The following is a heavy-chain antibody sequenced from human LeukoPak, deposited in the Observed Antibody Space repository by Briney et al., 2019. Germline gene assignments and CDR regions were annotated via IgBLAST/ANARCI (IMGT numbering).Heavy chain of an antibody. CDR1: GFTFSSYS. CDR3: ARNAGWEVTPF. V-gene: IGHV3-21*01. J-gene: IGHJ4*02. Sequence: GGSLRLSCAASGFTFSSYSMNWVRQAPGKGLEWVSFISSSSSNIYYADSVKGRFTISRDNAKNSLYLQMNSLRAEDTAVYYCARNAGWEVTPFWGQGTLVTVSS. D-gene: IGHD1-26*01. CDR2: ISSSSSNI.